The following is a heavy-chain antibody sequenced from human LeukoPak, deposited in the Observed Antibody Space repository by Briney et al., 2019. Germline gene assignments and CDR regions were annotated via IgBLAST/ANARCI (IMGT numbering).Heavy chain of an antibody. CDR3: ARWNYRMRWFDS. V-gene: IGHV1-2*02. J-gene: IGHJ5*01. CDR2: INPNSDGT. D-gene: IGHD1-7*01. Sequence: ASVKVSCKASGYTFTDYFIHWVQQAPGQGLEWMGWINPNSDGTNYAAKFQGRVTMTRDTSISTAYMALSRLRSDDTAVYYCARWNYRMRWFDSWGQGTLVTVSS. CDR1: GYTFTDYF.